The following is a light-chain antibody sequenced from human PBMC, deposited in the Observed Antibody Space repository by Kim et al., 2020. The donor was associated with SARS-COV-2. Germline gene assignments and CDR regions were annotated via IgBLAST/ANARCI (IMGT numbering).Light chain of an antibody. J-gene: IGLJ3*02. V-gene: IGLV3-19*01. Sequence: ALGQTVRITCQGDSLRSYYGSWYQQKPGQAPVLGIHGKNNRPSGNPDRFSGSSSGNTASLTITGAQAEDEADYYCNSRDSSGNHWVFGGGTQLTVL. CDR1: SLRSYY. CDR2: GKN. CDR3: NSRDSSGNHWV.